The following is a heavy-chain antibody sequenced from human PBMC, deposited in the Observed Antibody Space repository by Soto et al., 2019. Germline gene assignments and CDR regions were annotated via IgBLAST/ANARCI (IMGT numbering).Heavy chain of an antibody. CDR2: IIPKHWTA. J-gene: IGHJ6*03. CDR1: EGTFSAYT. D-gene: IGHD2-21*01. V-gene: IGHV1-69*11. CDR3: ARHVLLPSSKFYSMDV. Sequence: QGQLVQSGAEVKKPGSSVKVSCTASEGTFSAYTINWVRQAPGQRLEWMARIIPKHWTATYAEKFQGRAATTADGSTNTAYLELSSLRSDDTDVYYCARHVLLPSSKFYSMDVWGKGTKVTVSS.